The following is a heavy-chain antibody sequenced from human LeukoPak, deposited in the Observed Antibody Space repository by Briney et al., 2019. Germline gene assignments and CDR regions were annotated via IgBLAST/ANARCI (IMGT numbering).Heavy chain of an antibody. Sequence: GGSLRLSCAASGFTFDDYAMHWVRQAPGKGLEWVSGISWNSGSIGYADSVKGRFTISRDNAKNSLYLQMNSLRAEDTALYYCAKDLTTPGQLFSLFDYWGQGTLVTVSS. CDR3: AKDLTTPGQLFSLFDY. V-gene: IGHV3-9*01. CDR2: ISWNSGSI. CDR1: GFTFDDYA. D-gene: IGHD4-17*01. J-gene: IGHJ4*02.